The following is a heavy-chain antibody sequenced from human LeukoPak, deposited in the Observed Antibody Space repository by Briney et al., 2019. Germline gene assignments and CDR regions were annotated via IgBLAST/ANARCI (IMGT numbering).Heavy chain of an antibody. V-gene: IGHV1-3*01. J-gene: IGHJ4*02. D-gene: IGHD6-13*01. Sequence: ASVKVSCKASGGTFSSYAISWVRQAPGQGLEWMGGINAGNGNTKYSQKFQGRVTITRDTSASTAYMELSSLRSEDTAVYYCARDYSRVFDYWGQGTLVTVSS. CDR2: INAGNGNT. CDR1: GGTFSSYA. CDR3: ARDYSRVFDY.